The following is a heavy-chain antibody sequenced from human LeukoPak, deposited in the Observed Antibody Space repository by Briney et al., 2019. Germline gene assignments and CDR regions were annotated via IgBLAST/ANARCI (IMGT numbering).Heavy chain of an antibody. V-gene: IGHV3-20*01. CDR2: INWKGGST. D-gene: IGHD6-6*01. CDR1: GFTFDDYG. J-gene: IGHJ4*02. CDR3: ARRPYSSSSHYFDY. Sequence: GGSLRLSCAASGFTFDDYGMSWVRQAPGKGLEWVSGINWKGGSTAYADSVKDRFTISIDNAKNSLYLEMNSLRAEDTALYHCARRPYSSSSHYFDYWGQGTLVTVSS.